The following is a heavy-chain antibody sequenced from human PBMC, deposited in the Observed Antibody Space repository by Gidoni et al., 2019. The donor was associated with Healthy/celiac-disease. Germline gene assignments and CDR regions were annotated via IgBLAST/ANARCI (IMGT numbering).Heavy chain of an antibody. CDR3: ARGYGDDDAFDI. D-gene: IGHD4-17*01. CDR1: GGSTSSGDYY. V-gene: IGHV4-30-4*08. Sequence: QLHLQESGPGLVKPSQTLSPTCTVAGGSTSSGDYYWSWIRQPPGKGLEWIGYIYYSGSTYYNPSLKSRVTISVDTSKNQFSLKLSSVTAADTAVYYCARGYGDDDAFDIWGQGTMVTVSS. CDR2: IYYSGST. J-gene: IGHJ3*02.